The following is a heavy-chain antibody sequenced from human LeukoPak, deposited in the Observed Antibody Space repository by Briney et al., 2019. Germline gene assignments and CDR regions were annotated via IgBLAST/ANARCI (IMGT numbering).Heavy chain of an antibody. V-gene: IGHV1-69*13. D-gene: IGHD3-3*01. CDR3: ARDDITIFGVVTPPGFDY. CDR2: IIPILGTA. Sequence: SVKVSCKASGYTFTGYYMHWVRQAPGQGLEWMGRIIPILGTANYAQKFQGRVTITSDESTSTAYMELSSLRSEDTAVYYCARDDITIFGVVTPPGFDYWGQGTLVTVSS. CDR1: GYTFTGYY. J-gene: IGHJ4*02.